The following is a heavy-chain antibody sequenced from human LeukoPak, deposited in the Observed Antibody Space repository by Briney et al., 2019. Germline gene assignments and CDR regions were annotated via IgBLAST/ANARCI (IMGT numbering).Heavy chain of an antibody. CDR1: GFTFSSYG. J-gene: IGHJ4*02. CDR2: IWYDGSNK. CDR3: ARDGTYYDFWSVLDY. V-gene: IGHV3-33*01. D-gene: IGHD3-3*01. Sequence: PGRSLRLSCAASGFTFSSYGMHWVRQAPGKGLEWVAVIWYDGSNKYYADSVKGRFTISRDNSKNTLYLQMNSLRAEDTAVHYCARDGTYYDFWSVLDYWGQGTLVTVSS.